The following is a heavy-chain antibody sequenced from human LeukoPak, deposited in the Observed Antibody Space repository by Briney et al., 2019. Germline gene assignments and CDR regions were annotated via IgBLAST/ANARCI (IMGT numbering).Heavy chain of an antibody. CDR1: GFTFSDYY. V-gene: IGHV3-11*01. Sequence: PGGSLRLSCAASGFTFSDYYMSWIRQAPGKGLEWVSYISSSGSTIYYADSVKGRFTISRDNAKNSLYLQMNSLRAEDTALYYCARDQATVTSSTLYYYYMDVWGKGTTVTVSS. J-gene: IGHJ6*03. CDR2: ISSSGSTI. D-gene: IGHD4-17*01. CDR3: ARDQATVTSSTLYYYYMDV.